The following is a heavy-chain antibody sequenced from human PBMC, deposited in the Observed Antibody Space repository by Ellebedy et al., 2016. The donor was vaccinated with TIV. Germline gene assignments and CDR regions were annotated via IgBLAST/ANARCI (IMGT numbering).Heavy chain of an antibody. J-gene: IGHJ4*02. CDR3: ARQGHSSGWYVGEYYFDY. Sequence: MPSETLSLTCTVSGDSISSYYWSWIRQPPWKGLEWIGSIYYSGSTYYNPSLKSRVTISVDTSKNQFSLKLSSVTAADTAVYYCARQGHSSGWYVGEYYFDYWGQGTLVTVSS. CDR1: GDSISSYY. V-gene: IGHV4-59*05. CDR2: IYYSGST. D-gene: IGHD6-19*01.